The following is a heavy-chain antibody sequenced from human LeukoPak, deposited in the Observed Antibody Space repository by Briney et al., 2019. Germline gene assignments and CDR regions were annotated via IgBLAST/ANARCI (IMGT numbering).Heavy chain of an antibody. CDR2: IYYSGST. J-gene: IGHJ6*02. CDR1: GGSISSYY. D-gene: IGHD6-13*01. Sequence: SETLSLTCTVSGGSISSYYWSWIRQPPGKGLEWIGYIYYSGSTNYNPSLKSRVTISVDTSKNQFSLKLSSVTAADTAVYYCARDRGRTAAGTLGPYYYYYGMDVWGQGTTVTVSS. V-gene: IGHV4-59*01. CDR3: ARDRGRTAAGTLGPYYYYYGMDV.